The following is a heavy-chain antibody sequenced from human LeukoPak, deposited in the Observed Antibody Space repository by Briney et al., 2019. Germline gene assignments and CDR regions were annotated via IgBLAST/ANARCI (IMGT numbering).Heavy chain of an antibody. CDR2: ISGSGGST. CDR1: GFTFSSYA. D-gene: IGHD3-10*01. V-gene: IGHV3-23*01. Sequence: PGGSLRLSCAASGFTFSSYAMSWVRQAPGKGLEWVSAISGSGGSTYYADSAKGRFTISRDNSKNTLYLQMNSLRAEDTAVYYCAKSIPITMVRGVIPGVFDYWGQGTLVTVSS. J-gene: IGHJ4*02. CDR3: AKSIPITMVRGVIPGVFDY.